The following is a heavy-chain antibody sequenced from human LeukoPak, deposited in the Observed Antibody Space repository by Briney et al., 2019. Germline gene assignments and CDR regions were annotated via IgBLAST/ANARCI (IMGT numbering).Heavy chain of an antibody. J-gene: IGHJ6*02. D-gene: IGHD7-27*01. CDR1: GYTFTSYS. CDR2: ISAYNGNT. Sequence: ASVKVSCKASGYTFTSYSISWVRQAPGQGLEWMGWISAYNGNTNYAQKLQGRVTMTTDTSTSTAYMELRSLRSDDTAVYYCARDGDPQDYYYYYGMDVWGQGTTVTVSS. CDR3: ARDGDPQDYYYYYGMDV. V-gene: IGHV1-18*01.